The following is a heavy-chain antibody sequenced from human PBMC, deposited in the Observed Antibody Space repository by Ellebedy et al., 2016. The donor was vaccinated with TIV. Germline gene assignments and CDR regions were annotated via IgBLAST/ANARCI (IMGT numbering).Heavy chain of an antibody. CDR2: ISYSGTT. CDR1: GGSVSSYY. CDR3: TRGERGSDYYGMHV. D-gene: IGHD3-16*01. J-gene: IGHJ6*02. Sequence: SETLSLTCTVSGGSVSSYYWSWIRQPPGKGLEWIGYISYSGTTKYNPSLTTRVTISVDTSMNQFSLRLNSVTAADTAVYYCTRGERGSDYYGMHVWGQGTLVTVSS. V-gene: IGHV4-59*02.